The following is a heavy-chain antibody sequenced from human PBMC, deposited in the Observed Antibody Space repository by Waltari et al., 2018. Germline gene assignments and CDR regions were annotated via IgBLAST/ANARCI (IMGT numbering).Heavy chain of an antibody. CDR1: GFTVNSNY. CDR2: GYGTGNT. Sequence: EVQLVESGGDLIQPGGSLRLSCAASGFTVNSNYINWVRQSPGKGLEWGSGGYGTGNTDYADSGKGRFTTARDNSKNTVYLQMDSLRVEDTAMYYCARRLVVAGTLDVFDLWGQGTRVIVSS. CDR3: ARRLVVAGTLDVFDL. J-gene: IGHJ3*01. D-gene: IGHD2-15*01. V-gene: IGHV3-53*03.